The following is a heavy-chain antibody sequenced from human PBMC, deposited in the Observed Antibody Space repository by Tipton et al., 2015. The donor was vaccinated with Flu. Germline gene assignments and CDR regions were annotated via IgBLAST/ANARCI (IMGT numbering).Heavy chain of an antibody. V-gene: IGHV3-53*01. Sequence: SSYYWGWIRQPPGKGLEWVSVIYSDGSTYYIDSVKGRFTISRDNSKNMLSLEMNSLRAEDTAVYYCARGQGANPWGQGTLVTVSS. CDR2: IYSDGST. J-gene: IGHJ5*02. CDR3: ARGQGANP. CDR1: SSYY.